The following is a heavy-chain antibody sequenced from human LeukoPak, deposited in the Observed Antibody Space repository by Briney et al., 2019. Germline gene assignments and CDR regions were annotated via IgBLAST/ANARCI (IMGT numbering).Heavy chain of an antibody. J-gene: IGHJ3*02. Sequence: GGSLRLSCAASGFTFSSYWMHWVRQAPGKGLVWVSRINTDGSSTSYADSVKGRFTISRDNAKNSLYLQMNSLRAEDTAVYYCARDGAAGDAFDIWGQGTMVTVSS. V-gene: IGHV3-74*01. CDR3: ARDGAAGDAFDI. CDR1: GFTFSSYW. CDR2: INTDGSST. D-gene: IGHD6-13*01.